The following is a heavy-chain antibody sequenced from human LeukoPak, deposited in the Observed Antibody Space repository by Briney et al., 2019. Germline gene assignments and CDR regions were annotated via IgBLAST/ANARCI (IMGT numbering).Heavy chain of an antibody. V-gene: IGHV3-30*18. J-gene: IGHJ4*02. CDR1: GFPFNSHG. CDR3: AKDLSYGDYGAFFDY. Sequence: GGSLRLSCAASGFPFNSHGMHWVRQAPGKGLEWLAVISYEGSKQYYADSVKGRFTISRDNSKNTLYLQMNSLRAEDTAVYYCAKDLSYGDYGAFFDYWGQGTLVTVSS. CDR2: ISYEGSKQ. D-gene: IGHD4-17*01.